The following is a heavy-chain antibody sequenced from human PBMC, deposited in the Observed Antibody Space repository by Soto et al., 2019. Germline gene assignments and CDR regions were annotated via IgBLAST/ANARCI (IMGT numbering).Heavy chain of an antibody. CDR2: ISGSGDNT. V-gene: IGHV3-23*01. J-gene: IGHJ4*02. CDR1: KFTFSTYA. Sequence: EVQLLESGGGLVQRGGSLRLSCAASKFTFSTYAMTWVRQAPGKGLEWVSDISGSGDNTYYADSVKGRFTISRDNSKSTLDLQRNSRRAEDTAVDYCAKDMVLCTGTRCARYFEKWGRGTLVTVSS. CDR3: AKDMVLCTGTRCARYFEK. D-gene: IGHD2-2*01.